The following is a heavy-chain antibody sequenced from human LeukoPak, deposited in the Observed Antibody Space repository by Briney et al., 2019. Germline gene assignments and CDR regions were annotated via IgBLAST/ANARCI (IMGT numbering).Heavy chain of an antibody. CDR3: ARSGGYQLLSLNFDY. CDR2: ITANGDYV. D-gene: IGHD4-11*01. V-gene: IGHV3-21*01. CDR1: GFIFSGYT. J-gene: IGHJ4*02. Sequence: GGSLSLSCAASGFIFSGYTMHWVRQAPGKGLEWVSSITANGDYVDYADSVRGQFTISRDNTKNSLYLQMNSLRAEDTAMYFCARSGGYQLLSLNFDYWGQGSLVTVSS.